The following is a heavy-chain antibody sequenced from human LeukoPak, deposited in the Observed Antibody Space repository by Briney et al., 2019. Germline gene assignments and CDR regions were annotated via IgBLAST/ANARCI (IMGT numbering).Heavy chain of an antibody. V-gene: IGHV3-53*01. D-gene: IGHD5-24*01. J-gene: IGHJ4*02. CDR2: TYSGGST. CDR3: ARDVLRDGYIDY. Sequence: PAGSLRLSCAASGFTVSSNYMSWVRPAPARGLGWDSFTYSGGSTYYADSVKGRFTISRHNSKNTLYLKMNSVRAEDTAVYYCARDVLRDGYIDYWGQGTLVTVSS. CDR1: GFTVSSNY.